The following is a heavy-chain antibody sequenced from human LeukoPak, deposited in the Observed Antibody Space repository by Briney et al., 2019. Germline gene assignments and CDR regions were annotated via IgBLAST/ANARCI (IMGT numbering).Heavy chain of an antibody. Sequence: GESLMSSCKGYGYRFTTSWIVWVRQMAGEGLEWMVRVYPGDSDTRYSPSFQGQVTISDEKSISTAYLQWRRLKASDTAMYYCARQYSGYDYWGQGTLVTVSS. D-gene: IGHD5-12*01. CDR2: VYPGDSDT. CDR3: ARQYSGYDY. V-gene: IGHV5-51*01. J-gene: IGHJ4*02. CDR1: GYRFTTSW.